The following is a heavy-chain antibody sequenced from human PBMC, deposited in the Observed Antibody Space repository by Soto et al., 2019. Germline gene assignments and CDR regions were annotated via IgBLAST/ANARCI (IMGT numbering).Heavy chain of an antibody. CDR2: IWYDGSNK. CDR1: GVTFSSYG. D-gene: IGHD1-7*01. Sequence: GGSLRLSCAASGVTFSSYGTHWVRQAPGKGLEWVAVIWYDGSNKYYADSVKGRFTISRDNSKNTLYLQMNSLRAEDTAVYYCARDGKINSLRRFQSREELLDYYMDVWGKGTTVTVSS. CDR3: ARDGKINSLRRFQSREELLDYYMDV. J-gene: IGHJ6*03. V-gene: IGHV3-33*01.